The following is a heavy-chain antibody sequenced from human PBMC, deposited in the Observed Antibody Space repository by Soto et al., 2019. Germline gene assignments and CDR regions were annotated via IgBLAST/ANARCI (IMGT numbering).Heavy chain of an antibody. J-gene: IGHJ5*02. D-gene: IGHD2-15*01. CDR2: ILSIGTTI. CDR3: VRGGGGGLFDP. V-gene: IGHV3-48*03. Sequence: GGSLRISCPPFGFRFSYYEMNWVRQAPGKGLEWVAYILSIGTTIYYTDAVKGRFTISRDNAKRSLYLQMMILTAEDTAIYYCVRGGGGGLFDPWGQGTMVTVSS. CDR1: GFRFSYYE.